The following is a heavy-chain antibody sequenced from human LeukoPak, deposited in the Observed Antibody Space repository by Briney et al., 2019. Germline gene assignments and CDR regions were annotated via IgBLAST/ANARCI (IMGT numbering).Heavy chain of an antibody. J-gene: IGHJ4*02. D-gene: IGHD3-9*01. CDR3: ARVGGEFLTGLPLDY. V-gene: IGHV4-4*02. CDR1: GGSISSSNW. Sequence: SETLSLTCAVSGGSISSSNWWSWVRQPPGKGLEWIGEIYHSGSTNYNPSLKSRVTISVDKSKNQFSLKLSSVTAADTAVYYCARVGGEFLTGLPLDYWGQGTLVTVSS. CDR2: IYHSGST.